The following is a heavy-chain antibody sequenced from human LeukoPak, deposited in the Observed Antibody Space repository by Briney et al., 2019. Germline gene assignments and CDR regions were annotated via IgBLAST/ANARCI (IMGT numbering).Heavy chain of an antibody. V-gene: IGHV3-66*01. J-gene: IGHJ4*02. CDR2: LYSNGDT. Sequence: GGSLRLSCAASGLTVTNNYWHWVRQPPEKGPEWISILYSNGDTKYADSVKGRFTFSRDNSKNTLYLQMNGLRAEDTAVYFCTYGDYPLTYWGQGTLVSVSS. CDR3: TYGDYPLTY. CDR1: GLTVTNNY. D-gene: IGHD4-17*01.